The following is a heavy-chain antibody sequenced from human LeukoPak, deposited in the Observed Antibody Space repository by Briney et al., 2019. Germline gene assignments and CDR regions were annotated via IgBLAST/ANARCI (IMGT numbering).Heavy chain of an antibody. CDR2: INTDVGGT. J-gene: IGHJ6*03. D-gene: IGHD6-25*01. V-gene: IGHV3-74*01. CDR3: ARDSGYLSFASYYHYMDV. Sequence: GGSLRLSCAASGFTFSTYWMHWVRQAPGKGLVWVSRINTDVGGTTYADSVRGRFTISRDNAKSTVYLQMDSLRAEDTAVYYCARDSGYLSFASYYHYMDVWGKGTTVTVSS. CDR1: GFTFSTYW.